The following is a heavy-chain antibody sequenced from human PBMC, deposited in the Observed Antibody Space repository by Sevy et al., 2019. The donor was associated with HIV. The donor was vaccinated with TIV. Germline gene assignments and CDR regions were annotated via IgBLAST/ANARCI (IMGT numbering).Heavy chain of an antibody. V-gene: IGHV3-49*03. CDR1: GFTFGDYA. D-gene: IGHD6-13*01. J-gene: IGHJ4*02. CDR3: TRSFSLTWYPHY. CDR2: IRTTASGGTT. Sequence: GGSLRLSCTTSGFTFGDYAMGWFRQAPGKGLEWVGFIRTTASGGTTDYAASVKGTFIISRDDSKSIAYLQMNSLKTEDTAVYYSTRSFSLTWYPHYRGQGTLVTVSS.